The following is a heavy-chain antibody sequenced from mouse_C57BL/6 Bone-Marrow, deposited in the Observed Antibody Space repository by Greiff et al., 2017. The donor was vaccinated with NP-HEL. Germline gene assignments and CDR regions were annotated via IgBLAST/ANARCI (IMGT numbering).Heavy chain of an antibody. CDR2: IYPRSGNT. V-gene: IGHV1-81*01. J-gene: IGHJ3*01. D-gene: IGHD2-12*01. CDR1: GYTFTSYG. CDR3: ARWGAYYTFAY. Sequence: VKLVESGAELARPGASVKLSCKASGYTFTSYGISWVKQRTGQGLEWIGEIYPRSGNTYYNEKFKGKATLTADKSSSTAYMELRSLTSEDSAVYFCARWGAYYTFAYGGQGTLVTVSA.